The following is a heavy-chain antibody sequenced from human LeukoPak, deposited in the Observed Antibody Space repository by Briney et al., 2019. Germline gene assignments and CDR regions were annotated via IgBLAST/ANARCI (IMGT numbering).Heavy chain of an antibody. J-gene: IGHJ5*02. CDR2: IVVGSGNT. CDR3: TRDRRIRGVIVFDP. CDR1: GFTFTSSA. Sequence: SVKVSCKASGFTFTSSAMQWVRQARGQRLEWIGWIVVGSGNTNYAQKFQERVTITRNTSINTAYMEMTSLTLEDTAVYYCTRDRRIRGVIVFDPWGQGTQVIVSS. V-gene: IGHV1-58*02. D-gene: IGHD3-10*01.